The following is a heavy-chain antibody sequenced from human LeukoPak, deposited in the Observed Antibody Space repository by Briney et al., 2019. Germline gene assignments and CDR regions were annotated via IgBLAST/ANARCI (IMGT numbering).Heavy chain of an antibody. CDR2: FNPNSGGT. D-gene: IGHD1-26*01. Sequence: ASVKVSCKASGYTLTDSFLHWVRQTPGQGLEWMGWFNPNSGGTGIAQKFQGRVTMTRDTSISTAYMELSRLRSDDTAVYYCARVASDVGADNWGQGTLVTVSS. CDR3: ARVASDVGADN. CDR1: GYTLTDSF. V-gene: IGHV1-2*02. J-gene: IGHJ4*02.